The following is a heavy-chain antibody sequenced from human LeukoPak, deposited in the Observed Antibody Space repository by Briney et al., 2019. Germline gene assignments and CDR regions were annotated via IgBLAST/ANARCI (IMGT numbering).Heavy chain of an antibody. D-gene: IGHD6-13*01. Sequence: KSGGSLRLSCAASGFTFSDYYMSWIRQAPGKGLEWVSSSSSSSYIYYADSVKGRFTISRDNAKNSLYLQMNSLRAEDTAVYYCAREYRIAAGKNAFDIRGQGTMVTVSS. CDR3: AREYRIAAGKNAFDI. J-gene: IGHJ3*02. CDR2: SSSSSYI. CDR1: GFTFSDYY. V-gene: IGHV3-69-1*01.